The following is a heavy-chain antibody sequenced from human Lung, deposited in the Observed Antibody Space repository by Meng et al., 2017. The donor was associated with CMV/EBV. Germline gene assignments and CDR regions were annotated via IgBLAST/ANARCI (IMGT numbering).Heavy chain of an antibody. CDR1: GFTFSTHA. Sequence: GGSLRLXXAASGFTFSTHAMSWVRQAPGKGLEWVTITSGSGDYIYYADSVKGRFTISRDNSKNTLYLQMNSLRAEDTAVYYCAKMGGHQRPRWYLDRWGRGALVTVSS. D-gene: IGHD2-2*01. CDR3: AKMGGHQRPRWYLDR. CDR2: TSGSGDYI. J-gene: IGHJ2*01. V-gene: IGHV3-23*01.